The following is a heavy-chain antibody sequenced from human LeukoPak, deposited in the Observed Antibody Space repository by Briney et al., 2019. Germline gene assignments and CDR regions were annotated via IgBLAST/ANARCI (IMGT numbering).Heavy chain of an antibody. J-gene: IGHJ6*03. Sequence: ASVKVSCKASGYSFPNYGINWVRQAPGQGLEWMGWISAYNGNTNYAQKLQGRVTMTTDTSTGTAYMELRSLRSDDTAVYYCARDVGVGYSSSWSYYYYYMDVWGKGTTVTVSS. CDR3: ARDVGVGYSSSWSYYYYYMDV. D-gene: IGHD6-13*01. CDR2: ISAYNGNT. V-gene: IGHV1-18*01. CDR1: GYSFPNYG.